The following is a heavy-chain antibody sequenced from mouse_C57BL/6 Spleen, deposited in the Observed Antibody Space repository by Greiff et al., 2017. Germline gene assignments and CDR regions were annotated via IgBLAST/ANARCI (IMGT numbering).Heavy chain of an antibody. Sequence: QVQLQQSGPGLVQPSQSLSITCTVSGFSLTSYGVHWVRQSPGKGLEWLGVIWRGGSTDYNGAFMSRLSITKNNSKSQVFYKMNSLQADDTAIYYCAPLTAQATEFAYWGQGTLVTVSA. J-gene: IGHJ3*01. CDR1: GFSLTSYG. CDR3: APLTAQATEFAY. D-gene: IGHD3-2*02. CDR2: IWRGGST. V-gene: IGHV2-5*01.